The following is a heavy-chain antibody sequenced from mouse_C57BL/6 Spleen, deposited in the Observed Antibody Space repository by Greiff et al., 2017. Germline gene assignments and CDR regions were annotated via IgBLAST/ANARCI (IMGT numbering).Heavy chain of an antibody. D-gene: IGHD2-1*01. J-gene: IGHJ2*01. V-gene: IGHV1-42*01. Sequence: EVQLQQSGPELVKPGASVKISCKASGYSFTGYYMNWVKQSPEKSLEWIGEINPSTGGTTYNQKFKAKATLTVDKSSSTAYMQLKSLTSEDSAVYYCATGAVYGNSDYFDYWGQGTTLTVSS. CDR2: INPSTGGT. CDR3: ATGAVYGNSDYFDY. CDR1: GYSFTGYY.